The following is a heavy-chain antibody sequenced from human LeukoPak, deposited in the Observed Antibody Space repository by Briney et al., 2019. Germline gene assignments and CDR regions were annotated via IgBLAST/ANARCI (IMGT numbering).Heavy chain of an antibody. CDR3: ASLIHYGHYPRYYYYMDV. CDR2: ISNSDSST. V-gene: IGHV3-23*01. Sequence: GGSLRLSCAASAFTFSNYAMSWVRQAPGKGLEWVSTISNSDSSTYYADSVKGRFTISRDNSENTLYLQMNSLRAEDTAVYYCASLIHYGHYPRYYYYMDVWGRGTTVTVSS. J-gene: IGHJ6*03. D-gene: IGHD4-17*01. CDR1: AFTFSNYA.